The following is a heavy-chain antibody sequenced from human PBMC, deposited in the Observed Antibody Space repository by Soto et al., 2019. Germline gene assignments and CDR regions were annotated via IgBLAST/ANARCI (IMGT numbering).Heavy chain of an antibody. V-gene: IGHV3-30*18. CDR2: ISYDGSNK. Sequence: GGSLRLSCVASGFTFSNYGMHWVRQAPGKGLEWVAVISYDGSNKYYADSVKGRFTISRDNSKNTLYLQMTSLRTEDTALYYCAKLDEGGLQYAYYAMDVWGQGTTVTVS. CDR1: GFTFSNYG. D-gene: IGHD2-15*01. J-gene: IGHJ6*02. CDR3: AKLDEGGLQYAYYAMDV.